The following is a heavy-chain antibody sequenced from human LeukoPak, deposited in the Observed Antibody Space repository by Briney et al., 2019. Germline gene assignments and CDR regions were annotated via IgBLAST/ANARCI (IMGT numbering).Heavy chain of an antibody. J-gene: IGHJ4*02. CDR3: VRDGDDFNFDY. CDR2: VKGDGSFT. CDR1: GFTFRSYW. V-gene: IGHV3-74*01. Sequence: GGSLRLSCAASGFTFRSYWMHWVRQAPGKGLVWVSRVKGDGSFTNYADSVYGRFTISRGNAKNTLYLHMHSLRAEDTAVYYCVRDGDDFNFDYWGQGSLVTVSS. D-gene: IGHD5-24*01.